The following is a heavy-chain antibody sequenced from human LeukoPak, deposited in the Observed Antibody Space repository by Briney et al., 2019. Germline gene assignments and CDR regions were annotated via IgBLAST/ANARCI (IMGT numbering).Heavy chain of an antibody. Sequence: ASVNVSCKASGYTFTSYGISWVRQAPGQGLEWMGWISAYNGNTNYAQKLQGRVTMTTDTSTSTAYMELRSLRSDDTDVYYCARDRYDFWRGYPKSSYYFDYWGQGTLVTVSS. D-gene: IGHD3-3*01. J-gene: IGHJ4*02. CDR2: ISAYNGNT. CDR3: ARDRYDFWRGYPKSSYYFDY. V-gene: IGHV1-18*01. CDR1: GYTFTSYG.